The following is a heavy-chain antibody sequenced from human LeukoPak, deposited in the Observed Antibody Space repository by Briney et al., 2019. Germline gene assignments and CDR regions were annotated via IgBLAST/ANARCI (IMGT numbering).Heavy chain of an antibody. D-gene: IGHD3-3*01. Sequence: GASVKVSCKASGYTFTSYGISWVRQAPGQGLEWMGWISAYNGNTNYAQKLQGRVTMTIDTSTSTAYMELRSLRSDDTAVYYCARDNGGDFWSGYALTYYYYYGMDVWGQGTTVTVSS. V-gene: IGHV1-18*01. CDR2: ISAYNGNT. CDR3: ARDNGGDFWSGYALTYYYYYGMDV. CDR1: GYTFTSYG. J-gene: IGHJ6*02.